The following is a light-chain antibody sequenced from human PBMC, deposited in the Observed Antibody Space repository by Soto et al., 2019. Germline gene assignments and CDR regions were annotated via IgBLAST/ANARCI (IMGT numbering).Light chain of an antibody. V-gene: IGKV3-20*01. J-gene: IGKJ2*01. Sequence: EVVLTQSPGTLSLSPGERATLSCRASQSVSNNYFAWYQQQRGQAPRLLIFGSSDRATGIPDRFSGSGSGTDVSLTISRLEPEDVAVYYCQQYGSSPPYTFGQGTKLEIK. CDR2: GSS. CDR1: QSVSNNY. CDR3: QQYGSSPPYT.